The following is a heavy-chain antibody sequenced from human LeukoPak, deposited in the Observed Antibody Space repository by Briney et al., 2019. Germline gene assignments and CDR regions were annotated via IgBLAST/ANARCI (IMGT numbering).Heavy chain of an antibody. V-gene: IGHV3-53*01. J-gene: IGHJ3*02. CDR2: IYSGGST. CDR1: GFTVSSNY. Sequence: PGGSLRLSRAASGFTVSSNYMSWVRQAPGKGLEWVSVIYSGGSTYYADSVKGRFTISRDNSKNTLYLQMNSLRAEDTAVYYCASDTAMLDAFDIWGQGTMVTVSS. D-gene: IGHD5-18*01. CDR3: ASDTAMLDAFDI.